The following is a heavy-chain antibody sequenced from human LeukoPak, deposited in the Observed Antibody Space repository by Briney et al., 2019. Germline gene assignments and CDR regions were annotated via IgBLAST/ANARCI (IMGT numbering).Heavy chain of an antibody. D-gene: IGHD6-19*01. CDR1: GFTFSSYG. J-gene: IGHJ4*02. Sequence: SGGSLRLSCAASGFTFSSYGMHWVRQAPGKGLEWVAVISYDGSNKYYADSVKGRFTISRDNSKNTLYLQMNRLRAEDTAVYCCTKEVGSSGWYVYYWGQGTLVTVSS. CDR3: TKEVGSSGWYVYY. CDR2: ISYDGSNK. V-gene: IGHV3-30*18.